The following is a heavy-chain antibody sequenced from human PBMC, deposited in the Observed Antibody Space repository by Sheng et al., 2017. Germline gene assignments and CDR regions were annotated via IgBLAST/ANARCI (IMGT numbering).Heavy chain of an antibody. Sequence: QVQLQQWGAGLLKPSETLSLTCAVYGGSFSGYYWSWIRQPPGKGLEWIGEINHSGSTNYNPSLKSRVTISVDTSKNQFSLKLSSVTAADTAVYYCARHSPPRSGGSCYRSYGACGAFDIWGQGDNGHR. J-gene: IGHJ3*02. CDR1: GGSFSGYY. D-gene: IGHD2-15*01. CDR2: INHSGST. CDR3: ARHSPPRSGGSCYRSYGACGAFDI. V-gene: IGHV4-34*01.